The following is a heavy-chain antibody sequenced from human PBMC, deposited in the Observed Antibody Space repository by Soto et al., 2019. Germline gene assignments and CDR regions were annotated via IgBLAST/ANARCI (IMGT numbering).Heavy chain of an antibody. D-gene: IGHD4-17*01. Sequence: EVQLVESGGGLVQPGGSLRLSCAASGFTFSSYWMHWVRQTPGKGLVWVSRIDREGSDTDYADSVKGRFTISRDNAKNPLYLQMNSVRAEDTAVYYCARATTTVTTRPTLGYWGEGPLVTVSS. V-gene: IGHV3-74*01. CDR3: ARATTTVTTRPTLGY. J-gene: IGHJ4*02. CDR1: GFTFSSYW. CDR2: IDREGSDT.